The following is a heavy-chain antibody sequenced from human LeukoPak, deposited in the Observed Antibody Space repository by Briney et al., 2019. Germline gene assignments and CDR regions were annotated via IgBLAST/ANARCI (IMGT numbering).Heavy chain of an antibody. V-gene: IGHV3-23*01. CDR1: GFTFSSYA. CDR2: FSGSGGST. Sequence: GGSLRLSCAASGFTFSSYAMSWVRQAPGKGLEWVSTFSGSGGSTHYADSVKGRFTISRDNSKNTLYLQMNSLRAEDTALYYCAKEALDCSGGRCYYGYYYMDVWGKGTTVTVSS. J-gene: IGHJ6*03. D-gene: IGHD2-15*01. CDR3: AKEALDCSGGRCYYGYYYMDV.